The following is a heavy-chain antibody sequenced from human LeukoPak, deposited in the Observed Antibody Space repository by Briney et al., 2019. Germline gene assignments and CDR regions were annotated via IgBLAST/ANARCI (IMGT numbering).Heavy chain of an antibody. CDR2: IFYRGST. D-gene: IGHD4-17*01. V-gene: IGHV4-59*08. J-gene: IGHJ5*02. Sequence: SETLSLTCSVSGGSVSGYYWSWIRQPPGKGLEWIGYIFYRGSTNYNPSLKSRVTISVDTSKNRFSLKLNSVTAADTAIYYCARGDDHGDIKHDWFDPWGQGILVTVSS. CDR1: GGSVSGYY. CDR3: ARGDDHGDIKHDWFDP.